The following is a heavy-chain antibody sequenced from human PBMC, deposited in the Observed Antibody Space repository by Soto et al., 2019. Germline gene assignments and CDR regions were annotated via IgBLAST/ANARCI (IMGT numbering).Heavy chain of an antibody. D-gene: IGHD5-12*01. CDR2: IGSRGETYAT. CDR3: VRDSPIGSTFSGYDGIDY. V-gene: IGHV3-73*01. CDR1: EFTFCASA. J-gene: IGHJ4*02. Sequence: GGSLRLSCSASEFTFCASARQWARQASGKGLEWLGRIGSRGETYATTYAASVKGRVTITADKSTGTAYMELNRLRSEDTAVYYCVRDSPIGSTFSGYDGIDYWGQGTLVTVSS.